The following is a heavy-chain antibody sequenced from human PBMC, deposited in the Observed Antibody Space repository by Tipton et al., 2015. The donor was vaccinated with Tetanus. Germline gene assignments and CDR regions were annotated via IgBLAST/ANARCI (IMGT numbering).Heavy chain of an antibody. D-gene: IGHD3-3*01. V-gene: IGHV4-39*01. Sequence: TLSLTCTVSGGSIRGGTFYSGWIRQPPGKGLEWIGSIYESGDTYYIPSLKSRVTISVDTSKNQFSRNLNAMAAADTGVYYCARHQSGYFTPFDYGGQGNLVTFSS. CDR2: IYESGDT. CDR3: ARHQSGYFTPFDY. CDR1: GGSIRGGTFY. J-gene: IGHJ4*02.